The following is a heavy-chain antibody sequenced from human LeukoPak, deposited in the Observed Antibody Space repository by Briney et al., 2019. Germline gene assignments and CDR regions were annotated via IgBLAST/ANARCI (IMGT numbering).Heavy chain of an antibody. J-gene: IGHJ4*02. CDR1: GFTFSSYE. V-gene: IGHV3-48*03. Sequence: PGGSLRLSCAASGFTFSSYEMNWVRQAPGKGLEWVSYISSSGSTIYYADSVKGRFTISRDNAKNSLYLQMNSLRAEDTAAYYCARGRYYLDYWGQGTLVTVSS. D-gene: IGHD3-16*01. CDR2: ISSSGSTI. CDR3: ARGRYYLDY.